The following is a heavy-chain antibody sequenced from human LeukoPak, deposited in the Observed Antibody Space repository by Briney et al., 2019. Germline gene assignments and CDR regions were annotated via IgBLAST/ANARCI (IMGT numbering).Heavy chain of an antibody. J-gene: IGHJ6*03. CDR1: GFTFSSYE. CDR2: ISNSGSSI. Sequence: GGSLRLSCAGSGFTFSSYETNWVRQAPGKGLEWVSYISNSGSSIYYADSAKGRFTISRDNAKNSLYLQMNSLRAEDTAVYYCVRDQAKIGGGYYMDVWGKGTTVTVSS. V-gene: IGHV3-48*03. D-gene: IGHD1-26*01. CDR3: VRDQAKIGGGYYMDV.